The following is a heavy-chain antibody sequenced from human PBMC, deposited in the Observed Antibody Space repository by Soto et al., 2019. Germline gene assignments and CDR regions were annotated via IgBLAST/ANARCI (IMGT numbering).Heavy chain of an antibody. CDR2: IIPMLGIA. Sequence: SVKGSCKASGGTFSSYTFSWERQAPGQGLEWMGRIIPMLGIANYAQKFQGRVTITADKSTSTAYMELSSLRSEDTAVYYCANRGYSYGFVIYWGQGTLVTVSS. J-gene: IGHJ4*02. CDR3: ANRGYSYGFVIY. V-gene: IGHV1-69*02. D-gene: IGHD5-18*01. CDR1: GGTFSSYT.